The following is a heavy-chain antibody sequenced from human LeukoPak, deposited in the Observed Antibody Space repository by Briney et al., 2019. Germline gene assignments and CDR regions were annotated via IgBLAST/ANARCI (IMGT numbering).Heavy chain of an antibody. J-gene: IGHJ4*02. CDR1: GGSFSGYY. D-gene: IGHD6-13*01. Sequence: PSETLSLTCAVYGGSFSGYYWSWIRQPPGKGLEWIGEINHSGSTNYNPSLNSRVTISVDTSKNQFSLTLSSVTAADTAVYYCARRSSWLRHFDYWGQGTLVTVSS. CDR3: ARRSSWLRHFDY. CDR2: INHSGST. V-gene: IGHV4-34*01.